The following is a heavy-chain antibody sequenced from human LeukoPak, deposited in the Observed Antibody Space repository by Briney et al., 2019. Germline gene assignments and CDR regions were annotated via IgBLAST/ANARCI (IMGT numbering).Heavy chain of an antibody. V-gene: IGHV3-48*03. CDR2: ISSSGSTI. CDR3: AKEQRGGIAAAGSSPPYDY. CDR1: GFTFSSYE. J-gene: IGHJ4*02. Sequence: GGSLRLSCAASGFTFSSYEMNWVRQAPGKGLEWVSYISSSGSTIYYADSVKGRFTISRDNSKNTLYLQMNSLRAEDTAVYYCAKEQRGGIAAAGSSPPYDYWGQGTLVTVSS. D-gene: IGHD6-13*01.